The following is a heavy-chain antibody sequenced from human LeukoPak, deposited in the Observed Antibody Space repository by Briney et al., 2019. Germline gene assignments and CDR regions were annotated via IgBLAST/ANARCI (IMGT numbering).Heavy chain of an antibody. J-gene: IGHJ3*02. CDR3: ARVRSSSWTDAFDI. CDR1: GDSVSSNSAA. D-gene: IGHD6-13*01. Sequence: KASQTLSLTCAISGDSVSSNSAAWNWIRQSPSRGLEWLGRTYYRSKWYNDYAVSVKSRITINPDISKNQFSLQLNSVTSEDTAVYFCARVRSSSWTDAFDIWGQGTMVTVSS. CDR2: TYYRSKWYN. V-gene: IGHV6-1*01.